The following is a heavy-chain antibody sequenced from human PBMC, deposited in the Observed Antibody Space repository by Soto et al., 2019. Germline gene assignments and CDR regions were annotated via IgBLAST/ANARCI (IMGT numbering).Heavy chain of an antibody. V-gene: IGHV4-4*07. CDR2: IYTSGST. Sequence: PSETLSLTCTVSGGSISSYYWSWIRQPAGKGLEWIGRIYTSGSTNYNPSLKSRVTMSVDTSKNQFSLKLSSVTAADTAVYYCARYAYRGDSRNYGMDVWGQGTMVTVSS. D-gene: IGHD2-21*02. CDR3: ARYAYRGDSRNYGMDV. J-gene: IGHJ6*02. CDR1: GGSISSYY.